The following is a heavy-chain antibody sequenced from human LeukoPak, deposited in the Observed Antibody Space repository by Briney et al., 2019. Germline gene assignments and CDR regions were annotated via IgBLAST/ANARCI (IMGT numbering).Heavy chain of an antibody. CDR2: ISSSSSYI. Sequence: GGSLRLSCAASGFTFSSYSMYWVRQAPGKGLEWVSSISSSSSYIYYADSVKGRFTISRDNAKNPLYLQMNSLRAEDTAVYYCARGLAVAALRVDYYFDYWGQGTLVTVSS. V-gene: IGHV3-21*01. J-gene: IGHJ4*02. CDR1: GFTFSSYS. CDR3: ARGLAVAALRVDYYFDY. D-gene: IGHD6-19*01.